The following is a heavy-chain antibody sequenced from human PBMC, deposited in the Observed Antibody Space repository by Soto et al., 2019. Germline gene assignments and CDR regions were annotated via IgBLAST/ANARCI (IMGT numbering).Heavy chain of an antibody. J-gene: IGHJ4*02. CDR1: GGTFSSYA. Sequence: QVQLVQSGAEVKKPGSSVKVSCKASGGTFSSYAISWVRQAPGQGLEWMGGIIPIFGTANYAQKFQGRVTSPADESRSTAYMELSSLRAEDTAVYYCARRSSPNGGFFDSWGQGNLVTVSS. D-gene: IGHD6-13*01. CDR2: IIPIFGTA. CDR3: ARRSSPNGGFFDS. V-gene: IGHV1-69*01.